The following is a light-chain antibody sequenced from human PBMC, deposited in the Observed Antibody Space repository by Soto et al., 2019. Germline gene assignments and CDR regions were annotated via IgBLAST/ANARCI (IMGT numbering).Light chain of an antibody. V-gene: IGKV4-1*01. CDR3: QQYYLAPLT. Sequence: VMTQSPDSLAVSLGERATINCKSSQSVLYRFDSKNYLAWYQLKPGQPPKLLIYWASARESGVPDRFSGSGSGTDFTLTINNLQAEDVAVYFCQQYYLAPLTFGPGTKVDIK. CDR2: WAS. CDR1: QSVLYRFDSKNY. J-gene: IGKJ3*01.